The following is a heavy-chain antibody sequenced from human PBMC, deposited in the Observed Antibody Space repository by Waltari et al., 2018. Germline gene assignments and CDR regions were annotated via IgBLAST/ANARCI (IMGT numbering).Heavy chain of an antibody. CDR3: ATVPTGRWYYFDY. CDR1: GYTFTGYY. D-gene: IGHD6-13*01. Sequence: QVQLVQSGAEVKKPGASVKVSCKASGYTFTGYYMHWVRQAPGQGLEWMGGFDPEDGETIYAQKFQGRVTMTEDTSTDTAYMELSSLRSEDTAVYYCATVPTGRWYYFDYWGQGTLVTVSS. V-gene: IGHV1-24*01. J-gene: IGHJ4*02. CDR2: FDPEDGET.